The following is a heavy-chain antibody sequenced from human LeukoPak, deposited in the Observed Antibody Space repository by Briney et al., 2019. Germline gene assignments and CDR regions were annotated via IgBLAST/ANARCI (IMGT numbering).Heavy chain of an antibody. D-gene: IGHD3-10*01. CDR3: ARVAGGFGELLSYYFDY. CDR2: IYYSGST. Sequence: SETLSLTCTVSGGSISSGSYYWSWIRQHLGKGLEWMGNIYYSGSTYYNPSLKSRVSISIDTSKNHFSLKLSSVTAADTAVYYCARVAGGFGELLSYYFDYWGQGSLVTVSS. V-gene: IGHV4-31*03. CDR1: GGSISSGSYY. J-gene: IGHJ4*02.